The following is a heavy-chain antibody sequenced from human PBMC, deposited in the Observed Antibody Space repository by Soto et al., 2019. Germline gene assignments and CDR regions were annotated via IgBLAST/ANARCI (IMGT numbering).Heavy chain of an antibody. V-gene: IGHV4-61*01. CDR2: IYYSGST. CDR1: GGSVSSGSYY. Sequence: SETLSLTCTVSGGSVSSGSYYWSWIRQPPGKGLEWIGYIYYSGSTNYNPSLKSRVTISVDTSKNQFSLKLSSVTAADTAVYYCARVSRNRFLEWQPIDYWGQGTLVTVSS. J-gene: IGHJ4*02. CDR3: ARVSRNRFLEWQPIDY. D-gene: IGHD3-3*01.